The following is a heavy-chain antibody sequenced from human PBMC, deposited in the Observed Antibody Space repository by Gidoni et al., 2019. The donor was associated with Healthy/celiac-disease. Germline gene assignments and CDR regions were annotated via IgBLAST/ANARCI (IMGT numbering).Heavy chain of an antibody. J-gene: IGHJ4*02. Sequence: QVQLVESGGGVVQPGRSLRLSCAASGFPFSSYGMHWVRQAPGKGLEGVAVISYDGSNKYYADSVKGRFTISRDNSKNTLYLQMNSLRAEDTAVYYCAKGKGKTPRSLDYWGQGTLVTVSS. CDR2: ISYDGSNK. D-gene: IGHD1-26*01. CDR1: GFPFSSYG. V-gene: IGHV3-30*18. CDR3: AKGKGKTPRSLDY.